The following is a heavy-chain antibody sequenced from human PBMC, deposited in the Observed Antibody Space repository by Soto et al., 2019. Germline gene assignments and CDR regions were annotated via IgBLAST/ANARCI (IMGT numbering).Heavy chain of an antibody. Sequence: VQLVESGGGVVQPGRSVRLSCAASGFTFSTYAMHWVRQAPGKGQEWVAFISNGGSNKYYADSVKGRFNISRDNSENTLYLQMSSLRPEDTAVYYCARGSSSGWLDYWGQGTLVTVSS. D-gene: IGHD6-19*01. CDR1: GFTFSTYA. CDR2: ISNGGSNK. CDR3: ARGSSSGWLDY. J-gene: IGHJ4*02. V-gene: IGHV3-30-3*01.